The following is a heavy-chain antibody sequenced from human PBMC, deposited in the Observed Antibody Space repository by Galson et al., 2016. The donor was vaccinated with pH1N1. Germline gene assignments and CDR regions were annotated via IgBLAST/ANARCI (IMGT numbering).Heavy chain of an antibody. Sequence: LSLTCSVSGDSISSKTFYWSWLRQPAGKGLQWIGLLYSSGSTNYNPSLKGRVTMSADTSKNEFSLKMTSVTAADTAVCYCARGGEEILSFGEPHNWFDPWGQGTLVTVSS. V-gene: IGHV4-61*02. D-gene: IGHD3-10*01. CDR2: LYSSGST. CDR1: GDSISSKTFY. J-gene: IGHJ5*02. CDR3: ARGGEEILSFGEPHNWFDP.